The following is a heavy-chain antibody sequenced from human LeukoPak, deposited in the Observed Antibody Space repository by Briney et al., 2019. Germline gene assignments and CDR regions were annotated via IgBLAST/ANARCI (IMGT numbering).Heavy chain of an antibody. CDR1: GGSISSSSYY. Sequence: PSETLSLTCTVSGGSISSSSYYWGWIRQPPGKGLEWIGSIYYSGSTYYNPSLKSRVTISVDTSKNQFSLKLSSVTAADTAVYYCARVRLGGFCGGDCPLDYWGQGTLVTVSS. CDR2: IYYSGST. V-gene: IGHV4-39*01. CDR3: ARVRLGGFCGGDCPLDY. D-gene: IGHD2-21*02. J-gene: IGHJ4*02.